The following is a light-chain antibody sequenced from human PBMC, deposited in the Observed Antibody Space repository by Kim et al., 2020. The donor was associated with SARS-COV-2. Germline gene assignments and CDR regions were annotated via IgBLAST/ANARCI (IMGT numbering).Light chain of an antibody. J-gene: IGKJ4*01. Sequence: ASVGDRVTITCQASQDISNYLNWYQQKPGKAPKLLIYDASNLEIGVPSRFSGSGSGTDFTITISSLQPEDIATYYCQQYDNLPLTFGGGTKVDIK. CDR1: QDISNY. CDR3: QQYDNLPLT. V-gene: IGKV1-33*01. CDR2: DAS.